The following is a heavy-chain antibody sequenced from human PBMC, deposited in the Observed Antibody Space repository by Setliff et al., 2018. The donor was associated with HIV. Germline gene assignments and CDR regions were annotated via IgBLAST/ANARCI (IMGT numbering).Heavy chain of an antibody. CDR2: ISAYNGNT. D-gene: IGHD3-22*01. CDR3: ARVSYDSSGYYFNQAGNYYYYYMDV. J-gene: IGHJ6*03. CDR1: GYTFTSYG. V-gene: IGHV1-18*01. Sequence: GASVKVSCKASGYTFTSYGISWVRQAPGQGLEWMGWISAYNGNTNYAQKLQGRVTMTTDTSTSTAYMELRSLRSDDTAVYYCARVSYDSSGYYFNQAGNYYYYYMDVWGKGTTVTVSS.